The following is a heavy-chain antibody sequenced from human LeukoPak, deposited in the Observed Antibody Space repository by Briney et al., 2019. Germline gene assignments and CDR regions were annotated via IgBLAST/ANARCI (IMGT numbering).Heavy chain of an antibody. V-gene: IGHV1-24*01. CDR2: FDPEDGET. D-gene: IGHD3-3*01. CDR3: ATSYNDFWRRDAFDI. CDR1: GYTLTELS. J-gene: IGHJ3*02. Sequence: ASVKVSCKVSGYTLTELSMHWVRQAPGKGLEWMGGFDPEDGETIYAQKFQGRVTMTEDTSTDTAYMELSSLRSEDTAVYYCATSYNDFWRRDAFDIWGQGTMVTVSS.